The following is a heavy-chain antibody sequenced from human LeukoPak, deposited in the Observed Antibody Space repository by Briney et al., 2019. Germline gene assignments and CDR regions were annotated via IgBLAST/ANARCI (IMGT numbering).Heavy chain of an antibody. CDR3: ARPSGSPYDILTGYYLGY. CDR1: GFTFGSYA. D-gene: IGHD3-9*01. J-gene: IGHJ4*02. CDR2: ISYDGSNK. Sequence: GGSLRLSCAASGFTFGSYAMHWVRQAPGKGLEWVAVISYDGSNKYYADSVKGRFTISRDNSKNTLYLQMNSLRAEDTAVYYCARPSGSPYDILTGYYLGYWGQGTLVTVSS. V-gene: IGHV3-30*04.